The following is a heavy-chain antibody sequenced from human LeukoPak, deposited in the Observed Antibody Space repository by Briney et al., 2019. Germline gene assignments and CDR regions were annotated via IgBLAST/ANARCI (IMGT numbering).Heavy chain of an antibody. D-gene: IGHD3-22*01. V-gene: IGHV4-61*08. J-gene: IGHJ3*02. CDR1: GGSISSGDYY. Sequence: PSQTLSLTCTVSGGSISSGDYYWSWIRQPPGKGLEWIGYIYYSGSTNYNPSLKSRVTISVDTSKNQFSLKLSSVTAADTAVYYCARVLEDYYDSSGYSDAFDIWGQGTMVTVSS. CDR3: ARVLEDYYDSSGYSDAFDI. CDR2: IYYSGST.